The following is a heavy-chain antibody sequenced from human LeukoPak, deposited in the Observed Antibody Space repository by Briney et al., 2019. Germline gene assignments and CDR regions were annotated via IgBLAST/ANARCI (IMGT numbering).Heavy chain of an antibody. D-gene: IGHD3-3*01. J-gene: IGHJ4*02. Sequence: SETLSLTCTVSGGSISSYYWSWIRQPPGKGLEWIGYIYYSGSTNYNPSLKSRVTILVDTSKNQFSLKLSSVTAADTAVYYCARVERFFDYWGQGTLVTVSS. CDR2: IYYSGST. V-gene: IGHV4-59*01. CDR1: GGSISSYY. CDR3: ARVERFFDY.